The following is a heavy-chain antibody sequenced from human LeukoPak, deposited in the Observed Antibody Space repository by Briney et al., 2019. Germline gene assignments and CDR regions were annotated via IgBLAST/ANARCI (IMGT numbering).Heavy chain of an antibody. J-gene: IGHJ3*01. CDR1: GFTFGNSW. CDR3: AVVLEPPDSDGFEV. D-gene: IGHD1-14*01. CDR2: INADGSTT. V-gene: IGHV3-74*01. Sequence: GGSLRLSCAASGFTFGNSWVHWVRQAPGKGLVWVSLINADGSTTTYADSVKGRFTISRDNARNTVSLQMNSLTIEDTAVYYCAVVLEPPDSDGFEVWGQGTMITVSS.